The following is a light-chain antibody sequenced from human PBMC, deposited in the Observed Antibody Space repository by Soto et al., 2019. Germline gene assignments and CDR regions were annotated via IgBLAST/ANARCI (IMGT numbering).Light chain of an antibody. CDR3: QQRHMWPIT. Sequence: EVVLTQSPVTLYLSPGERATLSCRASQSFRGLLAWYQQKPGQAPRLLIYDAYNRATGIPPRFSGSGSGTDFTLTISSLEPEDSAVYYCQQRHMWPITFGQGRRLEIK. V-gene: IGKV3-11*01. CDR1: QSFRGL. CDR2: DAY. J-gene: IGKJ5*01.